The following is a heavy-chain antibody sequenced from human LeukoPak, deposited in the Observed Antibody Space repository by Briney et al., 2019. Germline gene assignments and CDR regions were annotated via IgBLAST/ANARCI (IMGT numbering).Heavy chain of an antibody. Sequence: ASVKVSCKASGYTFTGYYMHWVRQAPGQGLEWMGRINPNSGGTNYAQKFQGRVTMTRDTSISTAYMELSRLRSDDTAVYYCARGSSSSWGDWFDPWGQGTLVTVSS. CDR2: INPNSGGT. J-gene: IGHJ5*02. CDR3: ARGSSSSWGDWFDP. CDR1: GYTFTGYY. V-gene: IGHV1-2*06. D-gene: IGHD6-13*01.